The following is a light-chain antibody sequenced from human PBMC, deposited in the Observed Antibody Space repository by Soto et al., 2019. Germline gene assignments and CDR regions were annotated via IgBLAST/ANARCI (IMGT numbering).Light chain of an antibody. J-gene: IGLJ2*01. V-gene: IGLV2-23*01. CDR3: CSYAGSSTSVV. CDR1: SSDVGSYTL. CDR2: EGS. Sequence: QSVLTQPASVSGSPGQSITISCTGTSSDVGSYTLVSWYQQHPGKAPKLMIYEGSKRPSGVSNRFSGSKSGNTASLTISGLQAEDEADYYCCSYAGSSTSVVFGGGTKVTVL.